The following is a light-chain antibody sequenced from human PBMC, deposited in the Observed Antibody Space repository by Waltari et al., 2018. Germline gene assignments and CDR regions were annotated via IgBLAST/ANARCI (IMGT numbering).Light chain of an antibody. CDR3: GAWDSSLSAGL. J-gene: IGLJ2*01. CDR2: DNA. CDR1: SSNIGNNY. Sequence: QSVLTQPPSVSAAPGQEVTISCSGSSSNIGNNYVSWYQQLPRTAPKLLIYDNAKRPPGIPDRFSGSKSGTSATLGITGLQTGDEAEYYCGAWDSSLSAGLFGGGTKVTVL. V-gene: IGLV1-51*01.